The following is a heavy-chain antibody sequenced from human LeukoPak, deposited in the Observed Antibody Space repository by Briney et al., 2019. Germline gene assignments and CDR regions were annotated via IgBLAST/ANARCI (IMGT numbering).Heavy chain of an antibody. CDR1: GGSISSSNW. Sequence: PSETLSLTCAVSGGSISSSNWWSWVRQPPGKGLEWTGEIYHSGSTNYNPSLKRRVTISVDKSKNQFSLKLSSVTAADTAVYYCATGSGSYYPFDYWGQGTLVTVSS. D-gene: IGHD3-10*01. J-gene: IGHJ4*02. CDR3: ATGSGSYYPFDY. CDR2: IYHSGST. V-gene: IGHV4-4*02.